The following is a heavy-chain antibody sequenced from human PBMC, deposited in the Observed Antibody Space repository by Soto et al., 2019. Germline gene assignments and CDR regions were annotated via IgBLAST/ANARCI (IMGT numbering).Heavy chain of an antibody. CDR2: ISYDGSNK. J-gene: IGHJ4*02. CDR3: AARYCSSTGCYHY. CDR1: GFTFSSYG. D-gene: IGHD2-2*01. V-gene: IGHV3-30*03. Sequence: PGGSLRLSCAASGFTFSSYGMHWVRQAPGKGLEWVAVISYDGSNKYYADSVKGRFTISRDNSKNTLYLQMNSLRAEDTAVYYCAARYCSSTGCYHYWGQGTLVTVSS.